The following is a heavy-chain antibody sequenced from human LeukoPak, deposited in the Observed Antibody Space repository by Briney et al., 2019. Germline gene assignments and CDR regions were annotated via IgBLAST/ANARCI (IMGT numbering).Heavy chain of an antibody. V-gene: IGHV1-46*01. CDR1: GYTFTSYY. CDR3: ARAGVEEYYFDY. CDR2: INPSGGST. J-gene: IGHJ4*02. D-gene: IGHD6-19*01. Sequence: GASVKVSCKASGYTFTSYYMHWVRQAPGQGLEWMGIINPSGGSTSYAQKFQGRVTMTRDTSTSTVYMELGSLRSEDTAVYYCARAGVEEYYFDYWGQGTLVTVSS.